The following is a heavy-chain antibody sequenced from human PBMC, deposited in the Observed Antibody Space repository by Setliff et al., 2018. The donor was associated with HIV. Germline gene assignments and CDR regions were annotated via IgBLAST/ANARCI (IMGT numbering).Heavy chain of an antibody. V-gene: IGHV3-30*01. J-gene: IGHJ3*02. CDR3: ARNTDVDSVYRPFHI. Sequence: LRLSCVASGFTFSNFAMHWVRQAPGKGLEWVSVISYDGSRTYYADSVKGRFTISRDNSKNTLYLQVNSLRPEDTAVYYCARNTDVDSVYRPFHIWGQGTMVTVSS. CDR2: ISYDGSRT. CDR1: GFTFSNFA. D-gene: IGHD1-26*01.